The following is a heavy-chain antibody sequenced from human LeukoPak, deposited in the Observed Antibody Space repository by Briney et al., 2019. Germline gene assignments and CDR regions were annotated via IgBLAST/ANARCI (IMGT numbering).Heavy chain of an antibody. V-gene: IGHV3-21*06. CDR3: ARQGRSYINPNRGWFDP. CDR2: LSSTSSDK. D-gene: IGHD2/OR15-2a*01. J-gene: IGHJ5*02. CDR1: GFSFSSYT. Sequence: GGSLRLSCAASGFSFSSYTMNWVRQAPGKGLERVSSLSSTSSDKRYAESVTGRFTISRDNPKNSVYLQMNSLRVEDTAVYYCARQGRSYINPNRGWFDPWGQGTQVIVSS.